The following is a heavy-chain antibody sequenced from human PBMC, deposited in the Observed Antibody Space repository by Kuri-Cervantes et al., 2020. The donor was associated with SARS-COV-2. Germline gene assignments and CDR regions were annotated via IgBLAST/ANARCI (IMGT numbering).Heavy chain of an antibody. Sequence: SETLSLTCTVSGGSISSSSYYWGWIRQPPGKGLEWIGSIYHSGSTYYNPSLKSRVTISVDTSKNQFSLKLSSVTAADTAVYYCARGAIAAAAFDYWGQGTLVTVSS. J-gene: IGHJ4*02. CDR2: IYHSGST. V-gene: IGHV4-39*07. CDR1: GGSISSSSYY. D-gene: IGHD6-13*01. CDR3: ARGAIAAAAFDY.